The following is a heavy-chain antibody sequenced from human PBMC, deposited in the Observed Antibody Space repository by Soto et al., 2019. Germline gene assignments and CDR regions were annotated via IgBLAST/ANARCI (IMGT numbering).Heavy chain of an antibody. Sequence: SETLSLTCAVYGGSFSGYYWSWIRQPPGKGLEWIGEINHSGSTNYNPSLKSRVTISVDTSKNQFSRKLSSVTAADTAVYYCARGVLGGSYLIDYWGQGTLVTVSS. V-gene: IGHV4-34*01. CDR2: INHSGST. D-gene: IGHD1-26*01. J-gene: IGHJ4*02. CDR3: ARGVLGGSYLIDY. CDR1: GGSFSGYY.